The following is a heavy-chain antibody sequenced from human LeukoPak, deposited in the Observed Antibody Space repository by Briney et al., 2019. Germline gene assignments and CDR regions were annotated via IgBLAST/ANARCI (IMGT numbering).Heavy chain of an antibody. V-gene: IGHV4-59*01. D-gene: IGHD6-19*01. CDR3: AREGQWLPDWFDP. CDR1: GGSISGYY. J-gene: IGHJ5*02. CDR2: IHYSGST. Sequence: PSETLSLTCTVSGGSISGYYWSWIRQPPGRGLEWIGYIHYSGSTDYNPSLKGRVTISLDMSKNQFSLKINSMTAADTAVYYCAREGQWLPDWFDPWGQGTLVTDSS.